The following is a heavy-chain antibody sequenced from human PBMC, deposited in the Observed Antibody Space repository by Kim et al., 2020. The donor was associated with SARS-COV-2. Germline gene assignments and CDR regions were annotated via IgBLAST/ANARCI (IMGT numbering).Heavy chain of an antibody. V-gene: IGHV3-30*18. D-gene: IGHD3-9*01. CDR1: GFTFSAYG. CDR2: ISYDGSNK. Sequence: GGSLRLSCAASGFTFSAYGMHWVRQAPGKGLEWVAVISYDGSNKYYADSVKGRFTISRDNSKNTLYLQMSSLRAEDTAVFYCTKDLAFIHDILTGYSEDYYFDYWGQGTLVTVSS. CDR3: TKDLAFIHDILTGYSEDYYFDY. J-gene: IGHJ4*02.